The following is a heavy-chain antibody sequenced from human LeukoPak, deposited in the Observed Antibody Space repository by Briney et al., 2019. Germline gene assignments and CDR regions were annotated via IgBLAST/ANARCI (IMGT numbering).Heavy chain of an antibody. J-gene: IGHJ5*02. D-gene: IGHD1-26*01. CDR2: INPTGGST. CDR3: ARDNSVGDNAWWFDP. V-gene: IGHV1-46*01. CDR1: GYTFTSYY. Sequence: WASVTVSCKASGYTFTSYYMHWVRQAPGQGLEWMGLINPTGGSTGYAQKFQGRVTMTRDMSTSTDYMELSSLRSEDTAIYYCARDNSVGDNAWWFDPWGQGTLVTVSS.